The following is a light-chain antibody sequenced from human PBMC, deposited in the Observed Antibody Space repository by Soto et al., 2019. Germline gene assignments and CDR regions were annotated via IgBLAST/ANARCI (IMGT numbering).Light chain of an antibody. Sequence: VMTQSPATLSLSAGERATLSCGASQSVRSYLAWYQQKPGQAPRLLIHGASTRAPGIPARFSGSGSGTDFTLTISSLQSEDFAVYYCQQYNEWPPVTFGGGTKVDI. V-gene: IGKV3-15*01. CDR3: QQYNEWPPVT. CDR1: QSVRSY. CDR2: GAS. J-gene: IGKJ4*01.